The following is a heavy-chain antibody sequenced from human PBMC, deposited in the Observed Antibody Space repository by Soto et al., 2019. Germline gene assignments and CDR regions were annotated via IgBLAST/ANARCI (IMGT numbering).Heavy chain of an antibody. J-gene: IGHJ4*02. CDR1: GDSISSVYHY. Sequence: QVQLQESGPGLVKPSQTLSLSCTVSGDSISSVYHYWSWIRQPPGKGLEWIAHISYGGYTFYNPSLQSRITMSVDTDKNQAYLKLSSVTAADTDVYYCASRTGSFLSVFDNWGQRPPVTVSS. D-gene: IGHD2-8*02. CDR3: ASRTGSFLSVFDN. CDR2: ISYGGYT. V-gene: IGHV4-30-4*01.